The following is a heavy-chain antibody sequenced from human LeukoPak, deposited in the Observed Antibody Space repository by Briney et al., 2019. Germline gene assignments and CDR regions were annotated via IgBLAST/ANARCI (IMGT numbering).Heavy chain of an antibody. CDR2: MNPNSGNT. CDR3: ARSITHGDAFDI. J-gene: IGHJ3*02. CDR1: GGTFSSYD. V-gene: IGHV1-8*02. D-gene: IGHD1-14*01. Sequence: ASVKVSCKASGGTFSSYDINWVRQATGQGLEWMGWMNPNSGNTGYAQKFQGRVTMTRNTSISTAYMELSSLRSEDTAVYYCARSITHGDAFDIWGQGTMVTVSS.